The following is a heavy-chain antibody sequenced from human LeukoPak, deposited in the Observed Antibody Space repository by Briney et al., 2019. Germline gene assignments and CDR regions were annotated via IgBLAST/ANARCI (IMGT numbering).Heavy chain of an antibody. CDR1: GYTFTCYY. D-gene: IGHD6-6*01. Sequence: ASVKVSCKASGYTFTCYYMHWVRQAPGQGLEWMGRIIPILGIANYAQKFQGRVTITADKSTSTAYMELSSLRSEDTAVYYCARAEGYSSSRDYWGQGTLVTVSS. V-gene: IGHV1-69*04. CDR2: IIPILGIA. CDR3: ARAEGYSSSRDY. J-gene: IGHJ4*02.